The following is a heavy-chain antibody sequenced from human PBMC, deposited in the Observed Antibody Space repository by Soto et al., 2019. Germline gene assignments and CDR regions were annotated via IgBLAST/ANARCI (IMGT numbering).Heavy chain of an antibody. V-gene: IGHV3-21*01. CDR3: ATSIMITFGGVIVHFDY. CDR2: ISSSSSYI. CDR1: GFTFSSYS. Sequence: ESGGGLVKPGGSLRLSCAASGFTFSSYSMNWVRQAPGKGLEWVSSISSSSSYIYYADSVKGRFTISRDNAKNSLYLQMNSLRAEDTAVYYCATSIMITFGGVIVHFDYWGQGTLVTVSS. D-gene: IGHD3-16*02. J-gene: IGHJ4*02.